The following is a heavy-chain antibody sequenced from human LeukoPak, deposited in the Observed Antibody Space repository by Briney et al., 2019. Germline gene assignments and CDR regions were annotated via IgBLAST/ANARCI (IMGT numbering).Heavy chain of an antibody. Sequence: GGSLRLSCAASGFTFSSYAMSWVRQAPGKGLEWVSAISGSGGSTYYADSVKGRFTISRDNSKNTLYLQMNSLRAEDTAVYYCAKGSPSPNFWSGPGAYWGQGTLVTVSS. CDR2: ISGSGGST. V-gene: IGHV3-23*01. CDR3: AKGSPSPNFWSGPGAY. D-gene: IGHD3-3*01. J-gene: IGHJ4*02. CDR1: GFTFSSYA.